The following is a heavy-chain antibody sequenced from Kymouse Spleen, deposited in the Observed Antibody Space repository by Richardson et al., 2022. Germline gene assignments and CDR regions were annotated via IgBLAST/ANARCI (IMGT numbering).Heavy chain of an antibody. D-gene: IGHD6-19*01. Sequence: QVQLVESGGGVVQPGRSLRLSCAASGFTFSSYGMHWVRQAPGKGLEWVAVISYDGSNKYYADSVKGRFTISRDNSKNTLYLQMNSLRAEDTAVYYCAKDLRYSSGWPTPYYYYYGMDVWGQGTTVTVSS. CDR1: GFTFSSYG. CDR2: ISYDGSNK. V-gene: IGHV3-30*18. CDR3: AKDLRYSSGWPTPYYYYYGMDV. J-gene: IGHJ6*02.